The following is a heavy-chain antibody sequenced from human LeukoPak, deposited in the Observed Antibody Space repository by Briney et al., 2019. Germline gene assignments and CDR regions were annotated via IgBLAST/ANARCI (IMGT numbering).Heavy chain of an antibody. V-gene: IGHV4-30-2*01. CDR3: ARGARGAIDY. CDR1: GGSSSSGGYS. Sequence: SETLSLTCAVSGGSSSSGGYSWSWIRQPPGKGLEWIGYIYHSGSTYYNPSLKSRVTISVDRSKNQFSLKLSSVTAADTAVYYCARGARGAIDYWGQGTLVTVSS. D-gene: IGHD1-26*01. CDR2: IYHSGST. J-gene: IGHJ4*02.